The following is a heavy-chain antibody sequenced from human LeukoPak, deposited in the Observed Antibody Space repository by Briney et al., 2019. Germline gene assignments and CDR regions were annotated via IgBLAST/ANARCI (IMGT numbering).Heavy chain of an antibody. CDR2: IYYSGST. Sequence: SETLSLTCAVYGGSFSGYYWSWIRQPPGKGLEWIGYIYYSGSTNYNPSLKSRVTISVDTSKNQFSLKLSSVTAADTALYYCARVGHCSSTSCYGLDYWGQGTLVTVSS. CDR1: GGSFSGYY. D-gene: IGHD2-2*01. CDR3: ARVGHCSSTSCYGLDY. V-gene: IGHV4-59*01. J-gene: IGHJ4*02.